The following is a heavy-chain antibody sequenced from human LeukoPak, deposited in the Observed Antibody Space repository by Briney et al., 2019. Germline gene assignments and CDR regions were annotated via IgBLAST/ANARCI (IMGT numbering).Heavy chain of an antibody. CDR1: GGYFRGDY. CDR2: INHSGST. CDR3: SKGGRGSGTYRNWCDP. V-gene: IGHV4-34*01. Sequence: PSETLSLTCAVHGGYFRGDYGRTIRQPPGKGLEWIGEINHSGSTNYNPSLKSRVTISVDTSKNQYYLRLSSVTAAETAVYYCSKGGRGSGTYRNWCDPWGQGTLVTVSS. D-gene: IGHD3-10*01. J-gene: IGHJ5*02.